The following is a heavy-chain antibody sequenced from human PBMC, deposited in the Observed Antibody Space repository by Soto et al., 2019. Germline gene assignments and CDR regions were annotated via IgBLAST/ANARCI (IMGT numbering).Heavy chain of an antibody. CDR2: IDPSDSYT. CDR3: ARNDYSNKHMDV. Sequence: GESLKISCKGSGYSFTSYWISWVRQMPGKGLEWMGRIDPSDSYTNYSPSFQGHVTISADKSISTAYLQWSSLKASDTAMYYCARNDYSNKHMDVWGQGTTVTVYS. J-gene: IGHJ6*02. D-gene: IGHD4-4*01. V-gene: IGHV5-10-1*01. CDR1: GYSFTSYW.